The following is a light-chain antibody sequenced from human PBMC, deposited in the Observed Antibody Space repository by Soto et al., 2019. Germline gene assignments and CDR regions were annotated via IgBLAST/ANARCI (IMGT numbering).Light chain of an antibody. CDR1: SSNIGSGHD. J-gene: IGLJ2*01. CDR3: QSYDSSLSVV. V-gene: IGLV1-40*01. Sequence: QSVLTQPPSVSGAPGQRVTISCTGSSSNIGSGHDVHWYQQLPGTAPKLLIFRNSNRPSGVPDRFSGSKSGTSAALAITGLQAEDEADYYCQSYDSSLSVVFGGGTKLTVL. CDR2: RNS.